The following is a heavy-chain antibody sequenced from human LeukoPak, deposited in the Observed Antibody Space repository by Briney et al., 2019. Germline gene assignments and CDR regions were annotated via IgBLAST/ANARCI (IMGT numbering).Heavy chain of an antibody. CDR2: LHYSGST. J-gene: IGHJ3*02. V-gene: IGHV4-39*01. CDR3: ARHRAADPSDAFDI. CDR1: GGSISTSSYY. D-gene: IGHD6-13*01. Sequence: SETLSLTRTVSGGSISTSSYYWGWTRQPPGKGLEWIGTLHYSGSTYHNPSLKSRVTISVDTSKNRFSLKLSSLTVADTAVYYCARHRAADPSDAFDIWGQGTMVTVS.